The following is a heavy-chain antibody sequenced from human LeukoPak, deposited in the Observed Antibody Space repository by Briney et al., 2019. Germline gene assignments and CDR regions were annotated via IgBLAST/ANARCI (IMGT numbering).Heavy chain of an antibody. J-gene: IGHJ4*02. Sequence: PSQTLSLTCTVSGGSTSSGDYFWGWIRQPPGRGLEWIEYIYYSGTTYYNPPLKSRVNISVDTSKNQFSLNLKSVSAADTAVYYCARETVAGHFDYWGQGTLVTVSS. CDR1: GGSTSSGDYF. D-gene: IGHD6-19*01. V-gene: IGHV4-30-4*01. CDR2: IYYSGTT. CDR3: ARETVAGHFDY.